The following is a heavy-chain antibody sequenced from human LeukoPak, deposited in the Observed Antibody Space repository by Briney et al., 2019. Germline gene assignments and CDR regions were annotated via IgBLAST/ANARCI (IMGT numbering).Heavy chain of an antibody. D-gene: IGHD6-13*01. J-gene: IGHJ5*02. CDR1: GFAFSSYA. Sequence: GGSLRLSCAASGFAFSSYAMSWVRQAPGKGLEWVSAISGSGGSTYYADSVKGRFTISRDNSKNTLHLQMNSLRAEDTAVYYCAKDVSIAAAGPTWGQGTLVTVSS. V-gene: IGHV3-23*01. CDR2: ISGSGGST. CDR3: AKDVSIAAAGPT.